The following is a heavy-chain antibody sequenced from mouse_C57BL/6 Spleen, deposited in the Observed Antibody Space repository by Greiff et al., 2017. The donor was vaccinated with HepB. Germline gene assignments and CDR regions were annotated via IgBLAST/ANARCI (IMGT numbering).Heavy chain of an antibody. Sequence: EVTVVESGEGLVKPGGSLPLSCAASGFTFSCYALSCVRQTPEKRLEWVAYISSGGDYIYYADTVKGRFTISRDNARNTLYLQMSSLKSEDTAMYYCTRDRALYYAMDYWGQGTSVTVSS. CDR2: ISSGGDYI. CDR1: GFTFSCYA. V-gene: IGHV5-9-1*02. CDR3: TRDRALYYAMDY. D-gene: IGHD3-1*01. J-gene: IGHJ4*01.